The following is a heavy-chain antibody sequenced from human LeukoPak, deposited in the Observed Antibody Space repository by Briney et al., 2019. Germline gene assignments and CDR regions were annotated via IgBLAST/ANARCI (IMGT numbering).Heavy chain of an antibody. Sequence: SVKVSCKASGDTFSSYAISWVRQAPGQGLEWMGGIIPIFGTANYAQKFQGRVTITADESTSTAYMELSSLRSEDTAVYYCARDAADYDSSGVDYWGQGTLVTVSS. D-gene: IGHD3-22*01. CDR1: GDTFSSYA. CDR2: IIPIFGTA. CDR3: ARDAADYDSSGVDY. V-gene: IGHV1-69*13. J-gene: IGHJ4*02.